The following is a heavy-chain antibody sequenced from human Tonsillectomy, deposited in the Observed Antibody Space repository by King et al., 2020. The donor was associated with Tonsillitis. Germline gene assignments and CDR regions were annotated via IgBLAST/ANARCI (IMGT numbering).Heavy chain of an antibody. V-gene: IGHV5-10-1*03. CDR3: ARHEKSESHSWLYYFDY. CDR2: IEPSDSYT. Sequence: VQLVESGGEVKKPGASLRISCKGSGYSFASHWISWVRLTPGKGLEWMGMIEPSDSYTKYNPSFQGHVTISADKSIYTAYLQWSRLTAADTAMYYCARHEKSESHSWLYYFDYWGQGTLVTVSS. D-gene: IGHD6-13*01. J-gene: IGHJ4*02. CDR1: GYSFASHW.